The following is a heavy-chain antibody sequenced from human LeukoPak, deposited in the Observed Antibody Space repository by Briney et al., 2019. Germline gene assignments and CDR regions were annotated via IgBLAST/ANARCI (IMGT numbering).Heavy chain of an antibody. CDR1: GGSISSYY. J-gene: IGHJ4*02. CDR3: ARQLGRDGYNFLDY. V-gene: IGHV4-59*08. D-gene: IGHD5-24*01. CDR2: IYYSGST. Sequence: SETLSLTCTVSGGSISSYYWSWIRQPPGKGLEWIGYIYYSGSTNYNPSLKSRVTISVDTSKNQFSLKLSSVTAADTAVYYCARQLGRDGYNFLDYWGQGTLVTVSS.